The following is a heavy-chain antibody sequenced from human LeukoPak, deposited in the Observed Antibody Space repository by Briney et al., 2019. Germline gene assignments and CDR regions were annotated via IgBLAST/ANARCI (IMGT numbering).Heavy chain of an antibody. D-gene: IGHD1-26*01. Sequence: GGSLRLSCAASAFTFNTYWMHWVRQVSGRGLEWVSRINGDESSTNYADSVKGRFTISRDNAKDTLYLHMNSLTAEDTAVYYCARGAKWAYYFDYWGQGTLVTVSS. CDR2: INGDESST. CDR3: ARGAKWAYYFDY. J-gene: IGHJ4*02. V-gene: IGHV3-74*01. CDR1: AFTFNTYW.